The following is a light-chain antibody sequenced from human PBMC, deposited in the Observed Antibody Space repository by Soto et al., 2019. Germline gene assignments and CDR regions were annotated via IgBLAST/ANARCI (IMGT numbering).Light chain of an antibody. J-gene: IGLJ3*02. CDR2: EVS. Sequence: QSALTQPASVSGSPGQSMTISCTGTSSDVGGYNYVSWYQQHPGKAPKLMIYEVSNRPSGVSNRFSGSKSGNTASLTISGLQAEDEADYYCSSYTSSSPWVFGGGTKLPS. CDR1: SSDVGGYNY. CDR3: SSYTSSSPWV. V-gene: IGLV2-14*01.